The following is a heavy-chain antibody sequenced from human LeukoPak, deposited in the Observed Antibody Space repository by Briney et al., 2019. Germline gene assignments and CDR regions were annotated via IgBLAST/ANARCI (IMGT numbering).Heavy chain of an antibody. CDR2: MYHSGST. CDR3: AKNCSSTSCYWNDAFDI. Sequence: PSETLSLTSAFSGYSISSGYYWGWIRQPPGKGLEWIASMYHSGSTYYNPSLKSRVTISVDTSKNQFSLKLSSVTAADTAVYYCAKNCSSTSCYWNDAFDIWGQGTMVTVSS. J-gene: IGHJ3*02. V-gene: IGHV4-38-2*01. D-gene: IGHD2-2*01. CDR1: GYSISSGYY.